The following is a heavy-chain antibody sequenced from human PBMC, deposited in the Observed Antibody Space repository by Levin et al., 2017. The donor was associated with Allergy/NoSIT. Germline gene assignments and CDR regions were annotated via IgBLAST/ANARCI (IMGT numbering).Heavy chain of an antibody. CDR1: GFTFSNYA. D-gene: IGHD5-18*01. V-gene: IGHV3-23*01. CDR3: ARGVTAMVVFDY. Sequence: PGESLKISCAASGFTFSNYAMNWVRQAPGKGLEWVSTVSHTGDSTYYADSVKGRFTISRDNSENTVSLLMNSLRADDTAVYYCARGVTAMVVFDYWGQGTLVTASS. CDR2: VSHTGDST. J-gene: IGHJ4*02.